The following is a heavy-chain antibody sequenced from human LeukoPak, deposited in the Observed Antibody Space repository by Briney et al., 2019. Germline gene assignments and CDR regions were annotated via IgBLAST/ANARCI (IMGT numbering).Heavy chain of an antibody. J-gene: IGHJ4*02. V-gene: IGHV3-74*01. CDR1: GFTFSNYW. Sequence: GGSLRLSCAASGFTFSNYWIYWVRHVPGKGLVWVSRISPDGKDTIHADSVKGRFTIYRDNAKNTLYLQMNSLRAEDTALYYCAKNIGGYDYWGQGTLVTVSS. CDR2: ISPDGKDT. CDR3: AKNIGGYDY. D-gene: IGHD5-12*01.